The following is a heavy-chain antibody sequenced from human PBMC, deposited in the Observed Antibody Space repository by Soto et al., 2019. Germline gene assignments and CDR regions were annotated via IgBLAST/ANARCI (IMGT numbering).Heavy chain of an antibody. J-gene: IGHJ4*02. CDR2: TSTYKGNT. CDR1: DYTFTSYG. Sequence: QVQLVQSGAEVKKPGASVKVSCKASDYTFTSYGISWVRQAPGEGLEGMGWTSTYKGNTKYAQKLLGRVTMTTDPSAGTADLELRSLSSDDTAVYYCVREPNYFDYCGQGTLVTVSS. CDR3: VREPNYFDY. V-gene: IGHV1-18*01.